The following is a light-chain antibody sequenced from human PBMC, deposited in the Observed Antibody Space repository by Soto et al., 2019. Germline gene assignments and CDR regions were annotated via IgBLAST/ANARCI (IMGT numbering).Light chain of an antibody. CDR1: QGIRND. CDR3: QQYTSSSPWT. Sequence: AIQMTQSPSSLSASVGDRVTITCRASQGIRNDLGWFQQKPGKAPKLLIYAASILQSGVPSRFSGSGSGTDFALTISSLQPEDFATYYCQQYTSSSPWTFGQGTKVEIK. V-gene: IGKV1-6*01. CDR2: AAS. J-gene: IGKJ1*01.